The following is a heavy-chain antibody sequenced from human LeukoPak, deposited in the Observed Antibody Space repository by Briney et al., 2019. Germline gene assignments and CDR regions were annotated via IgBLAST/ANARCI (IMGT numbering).Heavy chain of an antibody. CDR2: IYYSGST. D-gene: IGHD2-2*01. Sequence: SETLSLTCTVSGGSISSYYWSWIRQPPGKGLEWIGYIYYSGSTNYNPSLKSRVTISVDTSKNQFSLKLSSVTAADTAVYYCATFSYHRRDLDYWGQGTLVTVSS. J-gene: IGHJ4*02. V-gene: IGHV4-59*01. CDR3: ATFSYHRRDLDY. CDR1: GGSISSYY.